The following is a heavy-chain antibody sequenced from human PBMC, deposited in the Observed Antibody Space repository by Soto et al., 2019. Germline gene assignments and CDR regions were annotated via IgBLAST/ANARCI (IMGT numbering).Heavy chain of an antibody. D-gene: IGHD1-20*01. CDR2: ISASSSSI. Sequence: DVQLVESGGGLVKPGGSLRLSCAASGFNFITFSMNWVRQAPGKGLEWVSSISASSSSIYYAEAVKGRFTVSRDNAKNSLYLQMNSLTDEDTALYYCVRDAYNRDAFDIWGQGTTVTVSS. CDR3: VRDAYNRDAFDI. V-gene: IGHV3-21*01. J-gene: IGHJ3*02. CDR1: GFNFITFS.